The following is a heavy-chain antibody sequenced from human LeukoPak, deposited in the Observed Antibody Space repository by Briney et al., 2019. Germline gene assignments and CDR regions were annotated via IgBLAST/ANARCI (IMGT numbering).Heavy chain of an antibody. CDR1: RYTFNCYF. Sequence: ASVKVCCKASRYTFNCYFIHWVRQAPGQGLEWMGMIYPRDGSTSYAQKFQGRVTVTRDTSTSTVHMELSGLRSEDTAVYYCARDQEGFDYWGQGTLVTVSS. CDR3: ARDQEGFDY. CDR2: IYPRDGST. V-gene: IGHV1-46*02. J-gene: IGHJ4*02.